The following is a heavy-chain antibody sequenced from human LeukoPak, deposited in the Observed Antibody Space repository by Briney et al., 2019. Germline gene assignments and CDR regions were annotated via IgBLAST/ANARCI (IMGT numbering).Heavy chain of an antibody. D-gene: IGHD6-19*01. CDR2: INHTGST. Sequence: PSETLSLTCAVYDESFSGNYWSWIRQPPGKGLEWIGEINHTGSTNYNPSLKSRVTMSVDTSKKLFSLRLSSVTAADTAVYYCARDLKGSGWYAYWGQGTLVTVSS. CDR3: ARDLKGSGWYAY. CDR1: DESFSGNY. J-gene: IGHJ4*02. V-gene: IGHV4-34*01.